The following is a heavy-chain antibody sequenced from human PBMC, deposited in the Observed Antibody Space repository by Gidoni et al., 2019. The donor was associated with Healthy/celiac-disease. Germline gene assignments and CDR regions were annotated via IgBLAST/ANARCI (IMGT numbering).Heavy chain of an antibody. D-gene: IGHD2-15*01. CDR3: TTEMGLLYYGMDV. J-gene: IGHJ6*02. Sequence: EVQLVESGGGLVKPGGSLRLSCAASGFTFSNAWMNGVLEAPGKGLEWVGRIKSKTDGGTTDYAAPVKGRFTISRDDSKNTLYLQMNSLKTEDTAVYYCTTEMGLLYYGMDVWGQGTTVTVSS. CDR1: GFTFSNAW. CDR2: IKSKTDGGTT. V-gene: IGHV3-15*07.